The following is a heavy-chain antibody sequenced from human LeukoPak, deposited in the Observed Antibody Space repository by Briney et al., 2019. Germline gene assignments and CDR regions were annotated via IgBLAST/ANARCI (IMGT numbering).Heavy chain of an antibody. CDR1: GFTFSSYG. V-gene: IGHV3-66*01. D-gene: IGHD3-10*01. Sequence: GGSLRLSCAASGFTFSSYGMSWVRQAPGKGLEWVSIIYTGGTTYYADSVKGRFTISRDNSKNTLYLQMNGLRPEDTAVYYCASDPGRGSYYLLLFKSWGQGTLVTVSS. CDR2: IYTGGTT. CDR3: ASDPGRGSYYLLLFKS. J-gene: IGHJ5*02.